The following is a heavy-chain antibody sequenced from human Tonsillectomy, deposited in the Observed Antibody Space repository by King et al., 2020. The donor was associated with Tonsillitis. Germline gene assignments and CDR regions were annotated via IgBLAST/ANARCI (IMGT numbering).Heavy chain of an antibody. V-gene: IGHV3-9*01. Sequence: VQLVESGGGLVQPGRSLRLSCAASGFTFDDYAMHWVRQAPGKGLEWVSGISWNSGSIGYADSVKGRFTISRDNAKNSLYLQMNSLRAEDTALYYCAKDYYSGYDDNWFDPWGQGTLVTVSS. J-gene: IGHJ5*02. CDR2: ISWNSGSI. D-gene: IGHD5-12*01. CDR3: AKDYYSGYDDNWFDP. CDR1: GFTFDDYA.